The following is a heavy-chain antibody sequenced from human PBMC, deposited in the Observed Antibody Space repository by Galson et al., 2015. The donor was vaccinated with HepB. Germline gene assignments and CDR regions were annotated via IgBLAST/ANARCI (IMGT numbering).Heavy chain of an antibody. D-gene: IGHD3-10*01. V-gene: IGHV3-7*03. J-gene: IGHJ4*02. Sequence: SLRLSCAASGFSFSDYWMSWIRQAPGKRPEWVANIRYDEYEYYYADFVKGRFTISRDNARNSVCLQMSSLRRDDTAVYYCVRDRTYKGGNFFDFWGQGALVTGSS. CDR3: VRDRTYKGGNFFDF. CDR2: IRYDEYEY. CDR1: GFSFSDYW.